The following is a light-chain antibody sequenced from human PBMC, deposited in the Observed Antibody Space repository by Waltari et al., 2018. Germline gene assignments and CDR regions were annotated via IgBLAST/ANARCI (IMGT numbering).Light chain of an antibody. V-gene: IGKV3-15*01. Sequence: EIVLRQSPATLSVSAGETVTLSCRASQSVGTNLAWYQHTPGQAPRLLIYAASNRATGVPGRLTGSGSATEFTLTIDNLQSEDFALFYCQQYKTWPYAFGQGTKIEMK. J-gene: IGKJ2*01. CDR1: QSVGTN. CDR2: AAS. CDR3: QQYKTWPYA.